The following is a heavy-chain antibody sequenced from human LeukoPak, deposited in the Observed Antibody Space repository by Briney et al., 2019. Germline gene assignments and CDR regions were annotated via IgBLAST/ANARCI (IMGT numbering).Heavy chain of an antibody. CDR3: ARLGDYRGFDY. V-gene: IGHV4-30-2*01. D-gene: IGHD4-17*01. Sequence: PSETLSLTCTVSGGSISSGGYYWSWIRQPPGKGLEWIGYIYHSGSTYYNPSLKSRVTISVDRSKNQFSLKLSSVTAADTAVYYCARLGDYRGFDYWGQGTLVTVSS. CDR1: GGSISSGGYY. CDR2: IYHSGST. J-gene: IGHJ4*02.